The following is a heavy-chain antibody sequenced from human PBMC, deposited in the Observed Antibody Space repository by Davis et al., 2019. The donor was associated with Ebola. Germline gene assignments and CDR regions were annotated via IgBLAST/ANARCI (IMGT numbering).Heavy chain of an antibody. CDR3: ARGEGGGYRSYGMDV. V-gene: IGHV4-31*03. CDR1: GGSISSGGYY. J-gene: IGHJ6*04. Sequence: SETLSLTCTVSGGSISSGGYYWSWIRQHPGKGLEWIGYIYYSGSTYYNPSLKSRVTISVDTSKNQFSLKLSSVTAADTAVYYCARGEGGGYRSYGMDVWGKGTTVTVSS. D-gene: IGHD1-26*01. CDR2: IYYSGST.